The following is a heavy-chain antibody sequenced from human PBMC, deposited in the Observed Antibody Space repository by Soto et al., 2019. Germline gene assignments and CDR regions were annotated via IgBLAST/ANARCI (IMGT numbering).Heavy chain of an antibody. V-gene: IGHV3-23*01. D-gene: IGHD2-15*01. Sequence: GGSLRLSCAASGFPFSSYAMSWVRQAPGKGLEWVSTISGSGGSTFYADSVRGRFTISRDNSKNTVYVQMNSLRAEDTAVYYCAKERVAATSYDYWGQGSQVTVSS. CDR3: AKERVAATSYDY. CDR1: GFPFSSYA. J-gene: IGHJ4*02. CDR2: ISGSGGST.